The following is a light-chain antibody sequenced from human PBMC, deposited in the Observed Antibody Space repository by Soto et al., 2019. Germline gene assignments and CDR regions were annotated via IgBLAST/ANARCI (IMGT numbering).Light chain of an antibody. CDR1: SSNIGRNT. V-gene: IGLV1-44*01. CDR3: AAWDDSLNGPV. CDR2: IDN. J-gene: IGLJ2*01. Sequence: QSVLPQPPSASGTPGQRVTIACSGGSSNIGRNTVNWYQQLPGTAPKLFICIDNQRPSGVPDRFSGSKSGTSASLAISGLQSDDEAEYYCAAWDDSLNGPVFGGGTKLTVL.